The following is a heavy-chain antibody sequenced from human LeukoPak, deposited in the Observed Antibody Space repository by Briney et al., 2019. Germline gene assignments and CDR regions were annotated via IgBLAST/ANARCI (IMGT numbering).Heavy chain of an antibody. CDR3: ARGQKIFPY. CDR1: GGSISSYY. CDR2: IYYSGST. D-gene: IGHD2-15*01. V-gene: IGHV4-59*08. J-gene: IGHJ4*02. Sequence: PSETLSLTCTVSGGSISSYYWSWIRQPPGKGLEWIGYIYYSGSTNYNPSLKSRVTISVDTSKNQFSLKLSSVTAADTAVYYCARGQKIFPYWGQGTLVTVSS.